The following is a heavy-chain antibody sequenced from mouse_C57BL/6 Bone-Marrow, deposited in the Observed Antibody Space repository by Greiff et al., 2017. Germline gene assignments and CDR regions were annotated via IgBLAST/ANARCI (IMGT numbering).Heavy chain of an antibody. Sequence: QVQLQQSGPGLVAPSQSLSISCTVSGFSLTSYGVDWVSQPPGQGLEWMGVIWGGGSTTYNSALMSRLSISKDNTKSQVFLKMNSLQTDDTAMYYCAKLSYYGSSYFAMDYWGQGTSVTVSS. CDR2: IWGGGST. CDR3: AKLSYYGSSYFAMDY. J-gene: IGHJ4*01. CDR1: GFSLTSYG. V-gene: IGHV2-9*01. D-gene: IGHD1-1*01.